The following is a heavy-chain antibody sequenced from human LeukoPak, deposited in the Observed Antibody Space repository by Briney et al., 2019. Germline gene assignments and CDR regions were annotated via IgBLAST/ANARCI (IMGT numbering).Heavy chain of an antibody. Sequence: PGGSLRLSCAASGFTFTTYAMSWVRQAPGKGLEWVSGLSDSGGSTYYADSVKGRFTISRDNSKNTLYLQMNSLRAEDTAVYYCAKDLWFEWGIVVVPAARKADAFDIWGQGTMVTVSS. CDR2: LSDSGGST. J-gene: IGHJ3*02. V-gene: IGHV3-23*01. D-gene: IGHD2-2*01. CDR1: GFTFTTYA. CDR3: AKDLWFEWGIVVVPAARKADAFDI.